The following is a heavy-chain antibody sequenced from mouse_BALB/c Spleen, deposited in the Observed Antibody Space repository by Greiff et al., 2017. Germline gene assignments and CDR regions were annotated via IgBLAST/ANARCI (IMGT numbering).Heavy chain of an antibody. D-gene: IGHD1-1*01. CDR2: IDPENGDT. V-gene: IGHV14-4*02. CDR1: GFNIKDYY. CDR3: NYITTVVPWYFDV. Sequence: DVQLQESGAELVRSGASVKLSCTASGFNIKDYYMHWVKQRPEQGLEWIGWIDPENGDTEYAPKFQGKATMTADTSSNTAYLQLSSLTSEDTAVYYCNYITTVVPWYFDVWGAGTTVTVSS. J-gene: IGHJ1*01.